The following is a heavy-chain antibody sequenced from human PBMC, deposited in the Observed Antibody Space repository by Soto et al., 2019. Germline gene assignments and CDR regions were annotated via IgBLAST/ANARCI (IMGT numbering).Heavy chain of an antibody. V-gene: IGHV1-46*01. CDR1: GYTFTSYY. D-gene: IGHD2-15*01. CDR2: INPSGGST. CDR3: ARDLRGYFSGGSCSAWFDP. Sequence: ASVKVSCKASGYTFTSYYMHWVRQAPGQGLEWMGIINPSGGSTSYAQKFQGRVTMTRDTSTSTVYMELSSLRSEDTAVYYCARDLRGYFSGGSCSAWFDPWGQGTLVTVSS. J-gene: IGHJ5*02.